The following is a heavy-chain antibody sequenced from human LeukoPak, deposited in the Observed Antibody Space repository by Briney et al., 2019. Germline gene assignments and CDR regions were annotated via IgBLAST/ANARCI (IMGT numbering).Heavy chain of an antibody. D-gene: IGHD5-18*01. J-gene: IGHJ4*02. CDR1: GFTFSSYS. Sequence: PGGSLRLSCAASGFTFSSYSMNWVRQAPGKGLEWVSYISSGSIDTSTAYYADSVKGRFTISRDNAKKSLYLQMNSLRAEDSAVYYCARDPRGYSYGYPFFDYWGQGTLVTVSS. V-gene: IGHV3-48*01. CDR3: ARDPRGYSYGYPFFDY. CDR2: ISSGSIDTSTA.